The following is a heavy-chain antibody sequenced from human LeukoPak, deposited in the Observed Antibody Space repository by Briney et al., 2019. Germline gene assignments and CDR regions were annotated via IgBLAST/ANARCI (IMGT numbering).Heavy chain of an antibody. CDR1: GYTFSNYD. V-gene: IGHV1-8*01. CDR2: MNPISGST. J-gene: IGHJ5*02. D-gene: IGHD3-10*01. CDR3: ARVKRFPTVWFDP. Sequence: VASVRVSCKASGYTFSNYDINWVRQAAGQGLEWMGWMNPISGSTGYAQKFQGRVTMTRGTSITTAFMELSSLRSDDTAIYYCARVKRFPTVWFDPWGQGTLVTVSS.